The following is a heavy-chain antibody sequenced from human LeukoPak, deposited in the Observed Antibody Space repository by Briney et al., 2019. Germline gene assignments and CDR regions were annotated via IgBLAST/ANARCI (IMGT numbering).Heavy chain of an antibody. CDR3: ARELTGYSSSWSFDY. CDR1: GGTFSSYA. CDR2: IIPIFGTA. Sequence: GGSLRLSCAASGGTFSSYAISWVRQAPGQGLEWMGGIIPIFGTANYAQKFQGRVTITADESTSTAYMELSSLRSEDTAVYYCARELTGYSSSWSFDYWGQGTLVTVSS. V-gene: IGHV1-69*01. D-gene: IGHD6-13*01. J-gene: IGHJ4*02.